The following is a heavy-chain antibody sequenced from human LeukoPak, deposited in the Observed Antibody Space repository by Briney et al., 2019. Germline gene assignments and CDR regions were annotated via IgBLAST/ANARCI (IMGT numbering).Heavy chain of an antibody. J-gene: IGHJ4*02. V-gene: IGHV4-59*08. CDR2: IYYSVHT. D-gene: IGHD6-13*01. Sequence: SETLSLTCTVSSGSISSYYCSLILQPPGKGLEWIRYIYYSVHTNYNPTLNSTVNISVDTSKNQFSPKLSSVTSPDSAGYYCAKQSPPPDIAAAGLQEFDYWGQGTLVTVSS. CDR1: SGSISSYY. CDR3: AKQSPPPDIAAAGLQEFDY.